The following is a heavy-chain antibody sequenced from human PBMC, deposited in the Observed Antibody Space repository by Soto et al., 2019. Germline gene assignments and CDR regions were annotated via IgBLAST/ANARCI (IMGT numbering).Heavy chain of an antibody. V-gene: IGHV4-34*01. CDR1: GGSFSGYY. D-gene: IGHD6-19*01. CDR3: ARARRGWIDY. J-gene: IGHJ4*02. CDR2: INHSGST. Sequence: SETLSLTCAVYGGSFSGYYGSWIRQPPGKGLEWIGEINHSGSTNYNPSLKSRVTISVDTSKNQFSLKLSSVTAADTAVYYCARARRGWIDYWGQGTLVTVSS.